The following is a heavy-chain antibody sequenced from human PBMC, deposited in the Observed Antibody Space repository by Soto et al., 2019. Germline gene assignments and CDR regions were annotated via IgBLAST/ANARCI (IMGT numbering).Heavy chain of an antibody. CDR1: GGSFSGNY. Sequence: QVQLQQWGAGLMKPSDTLSLTCAVYGGSFSGNYWSWIRQPPGKGLEWIGERKHRGSTNYNSSTKSRVTISVATSTNQFSLKLNSGTAADTAVYYCARGKGSKQRTRWFDPWGQGTLVTVSS. CDR2: RKHRGST. CDR3: ARGKGSKQRTRWFDP. V-gene: IGHV4-34*01. D-gene: IGHD6-25*01. J-gene: IGHJ5*02.